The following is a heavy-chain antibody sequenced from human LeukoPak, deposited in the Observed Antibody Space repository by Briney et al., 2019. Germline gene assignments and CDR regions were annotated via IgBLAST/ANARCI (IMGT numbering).Heavy chain of an antibody. CDR2: ISWNSGSI. CDR3: AKDMVAVAGRGGFDY. CDR1: GFTFSSYA. Sequence: GGSLRLSCAASGFTFSSYAMHWVRQAPGKGLEWVSGISWNSGSIGYADSVKGRFTISRDNAKNSLYLQMNSLRAEDTALYYCAKDMVAVAGRGGFDYWGQGTLVTVSS. J-gene: IGHJ4*02. D-gene: IGHD6-19*01. V-gene: IGHV3-9*01.